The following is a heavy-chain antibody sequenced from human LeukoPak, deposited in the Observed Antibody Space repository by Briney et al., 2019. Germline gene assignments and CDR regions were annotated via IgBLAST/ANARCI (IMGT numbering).Heavy chain of an antibody. V-gene: IGHV1-2*02. Sequence: ASVKVSCKASGYTFTGYYIHWVRQAPGQGLEWMGWINPNSGGTHYAQKFQGRVTMTRDTSISTAYMEMSSLTSDDTAVYYCARGILAATGQGYFDYWGQGTLVTVSS. J-gene: IGHJ4*02. CDR1: GYTFTGYY. D-gene: IGHD6-13*01. CDR2: INPNSGGT. CDR3: ARGILAATGQGYFDY.